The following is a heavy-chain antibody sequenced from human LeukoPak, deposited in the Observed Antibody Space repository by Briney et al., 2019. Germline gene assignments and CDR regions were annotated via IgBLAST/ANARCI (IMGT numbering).Heavy chain of an antibody. CDR2: IYYSGST. V-gene: IGHV4-39*01. CDR1: GGSISSSSYY. Sequence: SETLSLTCTVSGGSISSSSYYWGWIRQPPGKGLEWIGSIYYSGSTYYNPSLKGRVTISVDTSKNQFSLKLSSVTAADTAVYYCARRGIAARPEDYWGQGTLVTVSS. J-gene: IGHJ4*02. D-gene: IGHD6-6*01. CDR3: ARRGIAARPEDY.